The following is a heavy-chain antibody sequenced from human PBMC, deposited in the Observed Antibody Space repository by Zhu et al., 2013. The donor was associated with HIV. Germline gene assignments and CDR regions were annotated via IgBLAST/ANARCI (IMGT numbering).Heavy chain of an antibody. J-gene: IGHJ6*02. CDR2: IIPILGIA. Sequence: QVQLVQSGAEVKKPGSSVKVSCKASGGTFSSYTISWVRQAPGQGLEWMGRIIPILGIANYAQKFQGRVTITADKSTSTAYMELSSLRSEDTAVYYCARVGSIAAAGTIYYYYGMDVWGQGTTVTVSS. V-gene: IGHV1-69*02. D-gene: IGHD6-13*01. CDR3: ARVGSIAAAGTIYYYYGMDV. CDR1: GGTFSSYT.